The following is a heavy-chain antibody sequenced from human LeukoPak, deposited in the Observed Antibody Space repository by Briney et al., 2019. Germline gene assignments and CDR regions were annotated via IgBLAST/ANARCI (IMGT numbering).Heavy chain of an antibody. CDR2: IIPIFGTA. V-gene: IGHV1-69*05. Sequence: ASVKVSCKASGGTFSSYAISWVRQAPGQGLEWMGGIIPIFGTANYAQKLQGRVTMTTDTSTSTAYMELRSLRSDDTAVYYCARVGGYNYGYDYWGQGTLVTVSS. CDR3: ARVGGYNYGYDY. CDR1: GGTFSSYA. J-gene: IGHJ4*02. D-gene: IGHD5-18*01.